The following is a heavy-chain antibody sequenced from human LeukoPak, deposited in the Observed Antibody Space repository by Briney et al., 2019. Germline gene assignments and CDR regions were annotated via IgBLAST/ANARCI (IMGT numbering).Heavy chain of an antibody. D-gene: IGHD2-2*01. CDR2: ISYDGSNK. J-gene: IGHJ4*02. CDR3: AKDQRVVPAAIFDH. CDR1: GFTFSSYA. Sequence: GRSLRLSCAASGFTFSSYAMHWVRQAPGKGLEWVAVISYDGSNKYYADSVKGRFTISRDNSKNTLYLQMNSLRAEDTAVYYCAKDQRVVPAAIFDHWGQGTLVTVSS. V-gene: IGHV3-30-3*01.